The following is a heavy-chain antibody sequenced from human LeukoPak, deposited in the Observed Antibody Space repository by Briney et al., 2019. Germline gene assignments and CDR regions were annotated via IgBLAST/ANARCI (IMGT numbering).Heavy chain of an antibody. V-gene: IGHV4-39*02. Sequence: SETLSLTCTVSGGSISSYYWSWIRQPPGKGLEWIGSIFRTGSTYYSASLKSRVSISVDTSKNHIALKLTSVTAADTAVYFCARRVGFYGSGSLNYFDPWGQGILVSVS. CDR1: GGSISSYY. CDR2: IFRTGST. J-gene: IGHJ5*01. CDR3: ARRVGFYGSGSLNYFDP. D-gene: IGHD3-10*01.